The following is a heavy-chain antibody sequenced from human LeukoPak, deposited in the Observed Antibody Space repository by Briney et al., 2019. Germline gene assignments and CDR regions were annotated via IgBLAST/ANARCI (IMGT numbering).Heavy chain of an antibody. D-gene: IGHD3-10*01. CDR1: GFTVSNNF. CDR2: IYSGGNT. J-gene: IGHJ5*02. Sequence: PGGSLRLSCAASGFTVSNNFVTWVRQAPGKGPECVSVIYSGGNTYYADSVKGRFTISRDNSKNTLYLQMNSLRAEDTAVYYCAKDRYGSGSYCTWGQGTLVTVSS. CDR3: AKDRYGSGSYCT. V-gene: IGHV3-53*01.